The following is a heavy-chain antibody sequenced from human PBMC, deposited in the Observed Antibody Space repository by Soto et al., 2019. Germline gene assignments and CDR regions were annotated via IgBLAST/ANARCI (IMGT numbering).Heavy chain of an antibody. CDR1: GGSFSGYY. CDR2: INHSGST. J-gene: IGHJ6*04. D-gene: IGHD3-3*01. Sequence: PSETLSLTCSVYGGSFSGYYWSWIRQPPGKGLEWIGEINHSGSTNYNPSLKSRVTISVHTSKIQSSLKLSSVTAAYTAVYYCARARKGSGSDYYYHYGMDVWGKGTTVTVS. CDR3: ARARKGSGSDYYYHYGMDV. V-gene: IGHV4-34*01.